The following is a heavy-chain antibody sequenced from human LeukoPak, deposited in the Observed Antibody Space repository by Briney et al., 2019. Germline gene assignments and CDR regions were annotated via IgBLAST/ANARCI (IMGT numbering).Heavy chain of an antibody. CDR2: ISAYNGNT. CDR3: ARYLRTYYYGSGSYSDY. V-gene: IGHV1-18*01. Sequence: GASVKVSCKASGYTFTSYGISWVRQAPGQGLEWMGWISAYNGNTNYAQKLQGRVTMTTDTSTSTAYMELRSLRSDDTAVYYCARYLRTYYYGSGSYSDYWGQATMVTVSS. CDR1: GYTFTSYG. D-gene: IGHD3-10*01. J-gene: IGHJ4*02.